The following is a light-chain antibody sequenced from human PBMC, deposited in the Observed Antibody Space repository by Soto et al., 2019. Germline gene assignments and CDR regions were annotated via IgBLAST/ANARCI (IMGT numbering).Light chain of an antibody. J-gene: IGKJ5*01. CDR2: SAS. V-gene: IGKV3-20*01. Sequence: PGEGATLSCRASQSVSSSYIAWYQQRPGQTPSLLIYSASTRATGIPDRFSGSGSGTHFTLTISRLEPGDFAMYYCQHYSGNTFTFGHGTRLEIK. CDR1: QSVSSSY. CDR3: QHYSGNTFT.